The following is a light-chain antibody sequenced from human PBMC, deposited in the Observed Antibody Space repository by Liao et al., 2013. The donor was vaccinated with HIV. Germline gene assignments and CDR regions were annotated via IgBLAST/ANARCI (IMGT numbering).Light chain of an antibody. CDR2: KDK. J-gene: IGLJ2*01. Sequence: SYELTQLPSASVSPGQTVSITCSGERLGEKYVCWHQQKPGQSPVLLIYKDKHRPSGIPGRFSGSNSGNVATLTISGAQAMDEADYYCQAWDSSTVIFGGGTRLTVL. V-gene: IGLV3-1*01. CDR3: QAWDSSTVI. CDR1: RLGEKY.